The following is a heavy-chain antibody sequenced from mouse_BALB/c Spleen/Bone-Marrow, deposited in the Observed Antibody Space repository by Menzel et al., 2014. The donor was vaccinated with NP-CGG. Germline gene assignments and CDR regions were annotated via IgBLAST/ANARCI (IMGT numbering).Heavy chain of an antibody. J-gene: IGHJ3*01. D-gene: IGHD1-1*01. CDR3: AVYYYGSSLFAY. CDR1: GFNIKDTY. V-gene: IGHV14-3*02. CDR2: IDXANGNT. Sequence: VQLKQSGAELVKPGASVKLSCTASGFNIKDTYMHWVKQRPEQGLEWIGRIDXANGNTKYDPKFQGKATITADTSSNTAYLQLSSLTSEDTAVYYCAVYYYGSSLFAYWGQGTLVTVSA.